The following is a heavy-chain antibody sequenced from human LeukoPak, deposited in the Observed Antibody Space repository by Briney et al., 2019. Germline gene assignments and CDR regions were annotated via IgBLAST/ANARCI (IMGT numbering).Heavy chain of an antibody. Sequence: GGSLRLSCAASGFTFSTYWMSWVRQPPGKGLEWVANIKHDGSEKYYVDSGKGRFTISRDNAMNSLYLQMNSLRAEDTAVYYCARVGTAEGTLEDYWGQGTLVTVSS. CDR2: IKHDGSEK. V-gene: IGHV3-7*01. CDR3: ARVGTAEGTLEDY. D-gene: IGHD6-13*01. J-gene: IGHJ4*02. CDR1: GFTFSTYW.